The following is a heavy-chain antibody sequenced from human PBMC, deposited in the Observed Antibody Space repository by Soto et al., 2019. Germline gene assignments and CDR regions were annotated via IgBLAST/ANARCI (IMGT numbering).Heavy chain of an antibody. CDR1: GGSISSYY. V-gene: IGHV4-59*01. J-gene: IGHJ6*01. CDR3: ARHVPYCRSTSHSAYGMPV. CDR2: IYYSGST. D-gene: IGHD2-2*01. Sequence: SETLCLTCTVSGGSISSYYWSWIRQPPGKGLEWIGYIYYSGSTNYNPSLKSRVTISVDTSKNQFSLKLSSVTAADTAVYYCARHVPYCRSTSHSAYGMPVWGQGTTADGSS.